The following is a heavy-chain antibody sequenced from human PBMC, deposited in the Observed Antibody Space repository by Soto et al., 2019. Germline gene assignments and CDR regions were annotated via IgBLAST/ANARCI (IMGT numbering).Heavy chain of an antibody. D-gene: IGHD6-19*01. CDR2: IYYSGST. Sequence: SETLSLTCTVSGGSISSYYWSWIRQPPGKGLEWIGYIYYSGSTNYNPSLKSRVTISVDTSKNQFSLKLSSVTAADTAVYYCARRDPRYSSGWYRPFDYWGQGTLVTVSS. CDR1: GGSISSYY. CDR3: ARRDPRYSSGWYRPFDY. V-gene: IGHV4-59*01. J-gene: IGHJ4*02.